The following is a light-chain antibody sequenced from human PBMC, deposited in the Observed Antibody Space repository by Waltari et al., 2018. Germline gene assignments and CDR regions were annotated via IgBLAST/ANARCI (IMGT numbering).Light chain of an antibody. CDR3: AAWDDSRNGVI. CDR2: SNF. Sequence: QSVLTQPPSASGTPGQRVTISCSGSTSNIGSHTVNWYHHPPGTAPKLLIFSNFHRPSGVPDRISGSKSGTSASLAISGLQSEDEGVYYCAAWDDSRNGVIFGGGTKLTVL. V-gene: IGLV1-44*01. CDR1: TSNIGSHT. J-gene: IGLJ2*01.